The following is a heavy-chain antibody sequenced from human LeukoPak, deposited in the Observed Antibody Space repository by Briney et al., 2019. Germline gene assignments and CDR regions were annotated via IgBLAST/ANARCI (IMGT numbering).Heavy chain of an antibody. J-gene: IGHJ4*02. CDR3: ARGVRDFWSGYHYYFDY. D-gene: IGHD3-3*01. Sequence: PSETLSLTCTVSGGSIRSYYWSWIRQPPGKGLEWTGYIYYSGSTNYNPSLKSRVTISVDTSKNQFSLKLSSVTAADTAVYYCARGVRDFWSGYHYYFDYWGQGTLVTVSS. CDR2: IYYSGST. V-gene: IGHV4-59*08. CDR1: GGSIRSYY.